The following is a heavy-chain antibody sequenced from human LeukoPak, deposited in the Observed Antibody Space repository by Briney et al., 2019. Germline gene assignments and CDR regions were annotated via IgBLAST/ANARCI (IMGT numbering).Heavy chain of an antibody. CDR1: GGTFSSYA. V-gene: IGHV1-69*13. CDR2: IIPIFGTA. Sequence: VKVSCKASGGTFSSYAIGWVRQAPGQGLEWMGGIIPIFGTANYAQKFQGRVTITADESTSTAYMELSSLRSEDTAVYYCARDPSGSGSYFRNYYYYGMDVWGQGTTVTVSS. D-gene: IGHD3-10*01. CDR3: ARDPSGSGSYFRNYYYYGMDV. J-gene: IGHJ6*02.